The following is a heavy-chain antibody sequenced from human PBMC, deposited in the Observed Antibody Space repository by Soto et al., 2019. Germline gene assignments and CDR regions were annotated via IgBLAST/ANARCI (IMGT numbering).Heavy chain of an antibody. D-gene: IGHD4-17*01. CDR2: IIPILGIA. CDR3: ARGATVTTPFDY. V-gene: IGHV1-69*02. J-gene: IGHJ4*02. CDR1: GGTFSSYT. Sequence: QVQLVQSGAEVKKPGSSVKVSCKASGGTFSSYTIRWVRQAPGQGLEWMGRIIPILGIANYAQKFQGRVTTTADNATSTAYMELSSLRSEDTAVYYCARGATVTTPFDYWGQGTLVTVSS.